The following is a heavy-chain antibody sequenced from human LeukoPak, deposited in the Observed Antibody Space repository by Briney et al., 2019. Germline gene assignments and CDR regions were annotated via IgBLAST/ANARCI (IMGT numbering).Heavy chain of an antibody. CDR2: IIPIFGTA. V-gene: IGHV1-69*05. J-gene: IGHJ5*02. Sequence: GASVKVSCKASGGTFSSYAISWVRQAPGQGLEWMGGIIPIFGTANYAQKFQGRVTITTDESTSTAYMELSSLRSEDTAVYYCARRQGIAVAGTVWFDPWGQGTTVTVSS. CDR3: ARRQGIAVAGTVWFDP. D-gene: IGHD6-19*01. CDR1: GGTFSSYA.